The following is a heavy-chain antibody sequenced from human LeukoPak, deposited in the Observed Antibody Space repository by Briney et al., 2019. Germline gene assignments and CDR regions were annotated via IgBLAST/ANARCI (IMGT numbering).Heavy chain of an antibody. CDR3: ASAYVWTYYFDY. Sequence: GGSLRLSCAGSGFTFSTYSMSWVRQAPGKGLEWVSSISATSSYMYYADSVKGRFIISRDNAKNSLYLQMNSLRAEDTAVYYCASAYVWTYYFDYWGQGTLVTVSS. CDR2: ISATSSYM. V-gene: IGHV3-21*01. J-gene: IGHJ4*02. D-gene: IGHD3-16*01. CDR1: GFTFSTYS.